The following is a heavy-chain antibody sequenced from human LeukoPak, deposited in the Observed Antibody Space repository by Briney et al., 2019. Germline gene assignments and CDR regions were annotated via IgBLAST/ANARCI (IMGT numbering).Heavy chain of an antibody. Sequence: SETLSLTCTVSGGSISSYYWSWIRQPPGKGLEWIGYIYYSGSTNYDPSLKSRVTISVDTSKNQFSLKLSSVTAADTAVYYCARYSAPVTSIDYWGQGTLVTVSS. V-gene: IGHV4-59*01. CDR3: ARYSAPVTSIDY. CDR2: IYYSGST. D-gene: IGHD2-21*02. J-gene: IGHJ4*02. CDR1: GGSISSYY.